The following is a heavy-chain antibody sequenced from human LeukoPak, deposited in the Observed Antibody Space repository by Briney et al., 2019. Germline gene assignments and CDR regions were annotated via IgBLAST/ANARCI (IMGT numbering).Heavy chain of an antibody. V-gene: IGHV1-18*01. CDR1: GYTFTSYG. CDR3: ARDRDAAAYCGGDCYVAFDI. CDR2: ISAYNGNT. Sequence: ASVKVSCKASGYTFTSYGISWVRQAPGQGLEWMGWISAYNGNTNYAQKLQGRVTMTTDTSTSTVYMELRSLRSDDTAVYYCARDRDAAAYCGGDCYVAFDIWGQGTMVTVSS. J-gene: IGHJ3*02. D-gene: IGHD2-21*01.